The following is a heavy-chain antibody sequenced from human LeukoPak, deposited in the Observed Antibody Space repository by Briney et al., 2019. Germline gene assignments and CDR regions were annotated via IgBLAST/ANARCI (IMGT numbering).Heavy chain of an antibody. J-gene: IGHJ5*02. CDR3: ARQWRWFDP. V-gene: IGHV4-34*01. CDR1: GGSFSGYY. Sequence: SETLSLTCAVYGGSFSGYYWSWIRQPPGKGLEWIGEINHSGSTNYNPSLKSRVTISVDTSKNQFSLKLSSVTAAGTAVYYCARQWRWFDPWGQGTLVTVSS. D-gene: IGHD6-19*01. CDR2: INHSGST.